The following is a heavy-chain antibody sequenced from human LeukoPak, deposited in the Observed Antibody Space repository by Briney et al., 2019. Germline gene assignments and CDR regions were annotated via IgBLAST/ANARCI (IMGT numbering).Heavy chain of an antibody. Sequence: ASVKVSCKASGYILTGYYMHWVRQAPGQGLEWMGWINPNSGGTNYAQKFQGRVTMTRDTSISTAYMELSRLRSDDTAVYYCARGEQWLVSDYYYYMDVWGKGTTVTVSS. D-gene: IGHD6-19*01. CDR2: INPNSGGT. J-gene: IGHJ6*03. CDR3: ARGEQWLVSDYYYYMDV. CDR1: GYILTGYY. V-gene: IGHV1-2*02.